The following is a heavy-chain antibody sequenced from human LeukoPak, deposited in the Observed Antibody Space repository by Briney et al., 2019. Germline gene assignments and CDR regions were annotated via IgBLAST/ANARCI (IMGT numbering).Heavy chain of an antibody. Sequence: SETLSLTCAGYGGSFSGYYWTWIRQPPRKGLEWIGEINHSGSTNYNPCLKSRVTISVDTSKNQFSLKLSSVTAADTAVYYCARGLWFGELNYWGQGTLVTVSS. CDR3: ARGLWFGELNY. D-gene: IGHD3-10*01. V-gene: IGHV4-34*01. CDR1: GGSFSGYY. J-gene: IGHJ4*02. CDR2: INHSGST.